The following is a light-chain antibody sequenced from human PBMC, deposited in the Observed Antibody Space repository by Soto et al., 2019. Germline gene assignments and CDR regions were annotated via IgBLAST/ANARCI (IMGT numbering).Light chain of an antibody. CDR1: QSVSSN. CDR3: QQYNNWLLM. CDR2: GAS. Sequence: EIVMTQSPATLPVSPGERATLSCRASQSVSSNLAWYQQKPGQAPRLLIYGASNRATGIPARFSGSGSGTEFTLPISSLQSEDFAVYYCQQYNNWLLMFGGGTKVVIK. V-gene: IGKV3-15*01. J-gene: IGKJ4*02.